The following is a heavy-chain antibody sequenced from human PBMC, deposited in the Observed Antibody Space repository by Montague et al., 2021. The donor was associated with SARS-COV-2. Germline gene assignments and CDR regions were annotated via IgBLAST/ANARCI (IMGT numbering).Heavy chain of an antibody. J-gene: IGHJ4*02. CDR1: RGFINNYY. D-gene: IGHD1-26*01. V-gene: IGHV4-59*01. CDR3: ARGLGANLDY. CDR2: VFYTGLN. Sequence: SETLSLTCTVSRGFINNYYWNWIRQSADKGLEWIGFVFYTGLNNXNPSLESRVTISLDTSGNQFSLRLTSVTAADTAVYFCARGLGANLDYWGQGILVTV.